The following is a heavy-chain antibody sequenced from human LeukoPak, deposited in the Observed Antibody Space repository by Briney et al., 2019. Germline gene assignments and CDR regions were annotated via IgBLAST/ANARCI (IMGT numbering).Heavy chain of an antibody. CDR1: GYSVTSYG. CDR3: ARGVVVPSDAFDI. V-gene: IGHV1-18*01. CDR2: ISAYNGNT. Sequence: ASVKASCKASGYSVTSYGISWARQAPGQGLEWMGWISAYNGNTNYAQKLQGRVTMTTDTSTSTAYMELRSLRSDDTAVYYCARGVVVPSDAFDIWGQGTMVTVSS. J-gene: IGHJ3*02. D-gene: IGHD3-22*01.